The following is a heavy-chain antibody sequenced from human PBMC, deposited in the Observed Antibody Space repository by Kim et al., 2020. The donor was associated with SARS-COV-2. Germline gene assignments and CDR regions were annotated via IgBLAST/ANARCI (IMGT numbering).Heavy chain of an antibody. J-gene: IGHJ4*02. D-gene: IGHD3-10*01. Sequence: NSTPSHRSRVTISVDTSKNQFSLKLSSVTAADTAVYYCARGDGCGEYPDYWGQGTLVTVSS. CDR3: ARGDGCGEYPDY. V-gene: IGHV4-34*01.